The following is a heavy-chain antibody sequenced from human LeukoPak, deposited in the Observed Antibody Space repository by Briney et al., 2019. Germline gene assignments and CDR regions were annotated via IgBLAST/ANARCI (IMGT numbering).Heavy chain of an antibody. D-gene: IGHD5-12*01. CDR2: INHSGST. CDR1: GGSFSGYY. J-gene: IGHJ4*02. CDR3: ARGYSGYDLISRHAYFAGGVLFDY. V-gene: IGHV4-34*01. Sequence: NPSETLSLTCAVYGGSFSGYYWSWIRQPPGKGLEWIGEINHSGSTNYNPSLKSRVTISVDTSKNQFSLKLSSVTAADTAVYYCARGYSGYDLISRHAYFAGGVLFDYWGQGTLVTVSS.